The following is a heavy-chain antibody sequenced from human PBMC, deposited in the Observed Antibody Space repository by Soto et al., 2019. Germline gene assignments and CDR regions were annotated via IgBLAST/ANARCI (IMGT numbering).Heavy chain of an antibody. CDR2: ISYDGSNK. CDR3: ARVIAGSYGDYVPSPFDFDY. Sequence: QVQLVESGGGVVQPGRSLRLSCAASGFTFNIYGMHWVRQAPGKGLEWVAVISYDGSNKYYPGSVRGRFTISSDDSKNTLYLQVNSLGAEDTAVYYCARVIAGSYGDYVPSPFDFDYWCKGTLVTVSS. J-gene: IGHJ4*02. V-gene: IGHV3-30*03. D-gene: IGHD4-17*01. CDR1: GFTFNIYG.